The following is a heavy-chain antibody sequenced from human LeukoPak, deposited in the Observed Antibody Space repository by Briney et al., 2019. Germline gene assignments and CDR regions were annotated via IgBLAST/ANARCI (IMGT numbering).Heavy chain of an antibody. D-gene: IGHD3-22*01. V-gene: IGHV3-21*01. Sequence: GGSLRLSCAASGFTFSSYSMNWVRQAPGKGLEWVSSISSSSSYIYYADSVKGRFTISRDNAKNSLYLQMNSLRAEDTAVYYCARDRDYDSSGYWSRYYYGMDVWGQGTTVTVSS. CDR1: GFTFSSYS. CDR3: ARDRDYDSSGYWSRYYYGMDV. J-gene: IGHJ6*02. CDR2: ISSSSSYI.